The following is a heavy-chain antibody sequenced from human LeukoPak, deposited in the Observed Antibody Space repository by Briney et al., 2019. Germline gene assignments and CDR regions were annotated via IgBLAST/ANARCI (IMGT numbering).Heavy chain of an antibody. J-gene: IGHJ4*02. Sequence: ASVKVSCKASGYTFTYRYLHWVRQAPGQALEWMGWITPFSGNTNYAQKFQDRVTITRDRSMSTAYMELSSLRSEDTAMYYCARGAAAGPGYFDYWGQGTLVTVSS. V-gene: IGHV1-45*02. CDR3: ARGAAAGPGYFDY. CDR2: ITPFSGNT. CDR1: GYTFTYRY. D-gene: IGHD6-13*01.